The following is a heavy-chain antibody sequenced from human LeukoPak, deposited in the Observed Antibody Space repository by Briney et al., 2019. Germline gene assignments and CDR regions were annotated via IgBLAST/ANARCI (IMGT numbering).Heavy chain of an antibody. Sequence: PGGSLRLSCAASGFTFSSYAMTWVHQAPGKGLEWVSVISGSGGGTHYADSVKGRFTLSRDNSKNNVFLQMNSLRAEDTAVYYCAKSIGGVVVVAADFWGQGTLVTVSS. CDR2: ISGSGGGT. D-gene: IGHD2-15*01. CDR3: AKSIGGVVVVAADF. CDR1: GFTFSSYA. J-gene: IGHJ4*02. V-gene: IGHV3-23*01.